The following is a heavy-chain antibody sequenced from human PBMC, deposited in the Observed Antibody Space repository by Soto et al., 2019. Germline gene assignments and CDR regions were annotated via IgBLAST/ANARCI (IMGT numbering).Heavy chain of an antibody. V-gene: IGHV4-39*01. Sequence: SETLSLTCTVSGVSIRASSYYWGWIRQPPGKGLEWIGTIYYNGETFYHPSLKSRITMSTHTSKNQFSLNMTSVTAADTAVYYCARHGSYWGQGTLVTVSS. J-gene: IGHJ4*02. CDR2: IYYNGET. CDR3: ARHGSY. CDR1: GVSIRASSYY.